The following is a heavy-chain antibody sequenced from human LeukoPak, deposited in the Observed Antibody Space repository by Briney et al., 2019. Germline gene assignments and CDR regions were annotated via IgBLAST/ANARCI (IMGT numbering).Heavy chain of an antibody. CDR3: AKDHKYRIAAAGRGWYFDY. V-gene: IGHV3-23*01. D-gene: IGHD6-13*01. J-gene: IGHJ4*02. CDR2: ISGSGAKT. Sequence: GGSLRLSCAASGFTFSRYAMTWVRQAPGKGLEWVSAISGSGAKTYYADSVKGRFTISRDNSKNTLYLQMNSLRAEDTAVYYCAKDHKYRIAAAGRGWYFDYWGQGTLVTVSS. CDR1: GFTFSRYA.